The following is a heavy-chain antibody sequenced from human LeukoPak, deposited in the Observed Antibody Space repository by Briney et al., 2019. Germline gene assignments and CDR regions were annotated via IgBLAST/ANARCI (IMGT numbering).Heavy chain of an antibody. Sequence: GVSLKISCKGSGYRFTDYWIGWVRQMRGKGLEWMGIIYPGDSETRYSPSFQGHVTISADKSINTAHLQWSSLNASDTAMYYCARGAAVTTPDYYYFGLDVWGQGTTVRVSS. D-gene: IGHD4-11*01. CDR2: IYPGDSET. V-gene: IGHV5-51*01. J-gene: IGHJ6*02. CDR3: ARGAAVTTPDYYYFGLDV. CDR1: GYRFTDYW.